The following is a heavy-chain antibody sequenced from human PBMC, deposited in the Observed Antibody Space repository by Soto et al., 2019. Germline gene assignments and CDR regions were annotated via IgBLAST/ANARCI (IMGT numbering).Heavy chain of an antibody. CDR2: ISSGGGTT. D-gene: IGHD5-18*01. CDR1: GFSFSIFA. V-gene: IGHV3-23*01. CDR3: VRGYSYV. Sequence: EVHLLESGGGFLQPGGSLRLSCAASGFSFSIFAMNWVRQAPGKGLEWVSTISSGGGTTHYADSVKGRFTISRDNSKNTVSLQMNSLIAEDTAVYYCVRGYSYVWGQGTLVTVSS. J-gene: IGHJ4*02.